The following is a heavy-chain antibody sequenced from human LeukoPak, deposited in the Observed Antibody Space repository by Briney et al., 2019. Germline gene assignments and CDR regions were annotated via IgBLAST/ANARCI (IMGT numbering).Heavy chain of an antibody. V-gene: IGHV4-34*01. CDR3: ARGEDYYKRGNY. D-gene: IGHD3-22*01. CDR1: GGSFSGYY. Sequence: SETLSLSCGVYGGSFSGYYLTWLRQPPGKGLEWLGEIHPRGSPNYNPSLKSRVTISVDTSKTQFSLRMSSLTAADTAVYYCARGEDYYKRGNYWGQGTLVTVSS. CDR2: IHPRGSP. J-gene: IGHJ4*02.